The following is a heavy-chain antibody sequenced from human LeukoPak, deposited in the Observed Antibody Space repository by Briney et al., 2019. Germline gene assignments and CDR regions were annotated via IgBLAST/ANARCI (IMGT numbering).Heavy chain of an antibody. V-gene: IGHV4-38-2*01. J-gene: IGHJ5*02. CDR3: ARGRPTTSITAAGVNWFDP. D-gene: IGHD6-13*01. CDR2: IYHNGNT. CDR1: GHSISSGYY. Sequence: SETLSLTCAVSGHSISSGYYWGWIRQPPRKGLEWIGSIYHNGNTYYNPSLKSRVTISVDTSKNEFSLKLSSVTAADTAVYYCARGRPTTSITAAGVNWFDPWGQGTLVTVSS.